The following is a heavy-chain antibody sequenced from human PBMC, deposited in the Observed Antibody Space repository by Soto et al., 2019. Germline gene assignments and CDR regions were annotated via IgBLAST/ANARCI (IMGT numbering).Heavy chain of an antibody. CDR3: ARVRYYESSGRTRRYYFDY. CDR2: IIPIFGTA. Sequence: QVQLVQSGAEVKKPGSSVKVSCKASGGTFSSYAISWVRQAPGQGLEWMGGIIPIFGTANYAQKFQGRVTITADESTSTAYMELSSLRPEDTAVYYCARVRYYESSGRTRRYYFDYWGQGTLVTVSS. J-gene: IGHJ4*02. CDR1: GGTFSSYA. V-gene: IGHV1-69*01. D-gene: IGHD3-22*01.